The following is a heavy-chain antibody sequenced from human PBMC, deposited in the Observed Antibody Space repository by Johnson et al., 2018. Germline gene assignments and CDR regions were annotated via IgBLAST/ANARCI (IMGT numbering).Heavy chain of an antibody. CDR1: GFTISNTA. CDR3: ATDKSVMIVVLIPEVFDL. J-gene: IGHJ3*01. CDR2: ISDDGSNT. Sequence: VQLVESGGGVVQPGRSLRLSCAASGFTISNTAMHWVRQAPGKGLEWVAVISDDGSNTYYADPVKGRFTISRENSKNTLFLQINSLWPEDTSVYYCATDKSVMIVVLIPEVFDLCGQETMVSVSS. D-gene: IGHD3-22*01. V-gene: IGHV3-30-3*01.